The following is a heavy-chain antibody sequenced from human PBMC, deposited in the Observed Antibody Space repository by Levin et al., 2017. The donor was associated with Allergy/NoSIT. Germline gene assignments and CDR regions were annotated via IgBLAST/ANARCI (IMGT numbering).Heavy chain of an antibody. J-gene: IGHJ6*03. V-gene: IGHV4-39*01. Sequence: PGGSLRLSCTVSGGSISSSSYYWGWIRQPPGTGLEWIGSFSYSGSTYYNPSFKSRVTISVDTAKNQYSLKLSSVTAADTAVYYCARHPHYYYYYYMDVWGKGTTVTVSS. CDR3: ARHPHYYYYYYMDV. CDR1: GGSISSSSYY. CDR2: FSYSGST.